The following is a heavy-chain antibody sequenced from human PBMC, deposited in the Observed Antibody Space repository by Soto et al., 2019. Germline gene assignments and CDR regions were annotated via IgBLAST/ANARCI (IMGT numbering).Heavy chain of an antibody. V-gene: IGHV3-15*01. Sequence: EVALVESGGGLVKPGGSLTLSCAASAFTLSNAWMSWVRQAPGKGLEWVGRIRSKTDGGTADYTAPVKGRFIISRDDSKNTVSLHMNSLKIEDTAVYYCTTEGRDWGQGTLVTVSS. CDR2: IRSKTDGGTA. CDR1: AFTLSNAW. J-gene: IGHJ4*02. CDR3: TTEGRD.